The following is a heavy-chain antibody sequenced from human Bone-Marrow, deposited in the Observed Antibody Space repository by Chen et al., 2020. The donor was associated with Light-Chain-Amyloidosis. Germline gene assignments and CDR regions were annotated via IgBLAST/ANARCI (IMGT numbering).Heavy chain of an antibody. J-gene: IGHJ3*02. D-gene: IGHD3-10*01. CDR2: IWYDGSNK. V-gene: IGHV3-33*01. Sequence: QVQLVESGGGVVQPGRSLRLSCAASGFTFRSYGMHWVRQAPGKGLEWVAVIWYDGSNKYYADSVKGRFTISRDNSKNTLYLQMNSLRAEDTAVYYCARDGDPAFDIWGQGTMVTVSS. CDR1: GFTFRSYG. CDR3: ARDGDPAFDI.